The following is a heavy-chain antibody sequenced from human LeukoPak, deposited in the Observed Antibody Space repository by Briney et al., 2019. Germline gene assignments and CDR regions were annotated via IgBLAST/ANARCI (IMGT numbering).Heavy chain of an antibody. CDR1: GYTFTSYG. Sequence: GASVKVSFKASGYTFTSYGISWVRQAPGQGLEWMGWIDASNGNTNYAQKVQGRVTITTDTSTTTAYMEVRSLRFDDTAVYYCARDYDYVPDFWGQGTLVTVSS. V-gene: IGHV1-18*01. J-gene: IGHJ4*02. D-gene: IGHD3-16*01. CDR2: IDASNGNT. CDR3: ARDYDYVPDF.